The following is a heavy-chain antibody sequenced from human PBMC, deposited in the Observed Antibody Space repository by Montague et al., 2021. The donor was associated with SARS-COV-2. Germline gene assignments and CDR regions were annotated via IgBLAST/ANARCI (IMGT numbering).Heavy chain of an antibody. CDR3: ARDLGAVAGGYYYYYYDMDV. CDR1: GFTFSSYG. CDR2: IWYDGSNK. J-gene: IGHJ6*02. D-gene: IGHD6-19*01. Sequence: SLRLSCAASGFTFSSYGMHWVRQAPGKGLEWVAIIWYDGSNKYYADSVKGRFTISRDNSKNTLYLQMNSLRAEDTAVYYCARDLGAVAGGYYYYYYDMDVWGQGTTVTIS. V-gene: IGHV3-33*01.